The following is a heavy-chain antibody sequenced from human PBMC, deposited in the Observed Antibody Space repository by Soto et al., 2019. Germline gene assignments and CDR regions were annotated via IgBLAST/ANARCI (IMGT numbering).Heavy chain of an antibody. D-gene: IGHD2-2*01. J-gene: IGHJ4*02. CDR3: AKDKSSTRQGDFDY. V-gene: IGHV3-9*01. CDR2: ISWNSGSI. Sequence: EVQLVESGGGLVQPGRSLRLSCAASGFTFDDYAMHWVRQAPGKGLEWASGISWNSGSIGYADSVKGRFTISRDNAKNSLYLQMNSLRAEDTALYYCAKDKSSTRQGDFDYWGQGTLVTVSS. CDR1: GFTFDDYA.